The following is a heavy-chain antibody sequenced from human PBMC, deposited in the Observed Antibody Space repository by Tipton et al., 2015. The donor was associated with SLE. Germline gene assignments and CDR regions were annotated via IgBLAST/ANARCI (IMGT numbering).Heavy chain of an antibody. CDR3: AREVYSGSYYYYYGMDV. D-gene: IGHD2-8*01. J-gene: IGHJ6*02. Sequence: QLVQSGAEVKKPGASVKVSCKASGYTFTSYGISWVRQAPGQGLEWMGWISTYNGNTHYAQNLQGRVTMTTYTSTSTAYMELRSLGSDDTAVYYCAREVYSGSYYYYYGMDVWGQGTTVTISS. V-gene: IGHV1-18*01. CDR1: GYTFTSYG. CDR2: ISTYNGNT.